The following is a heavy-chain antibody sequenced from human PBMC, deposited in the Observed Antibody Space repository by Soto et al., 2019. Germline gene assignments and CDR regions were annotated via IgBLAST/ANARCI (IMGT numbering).Heavy chain of an antibody. CDR1: GGSGSSSSYY. CDR2: IYYSGNT. J-gene: IGHJ4*02. D-gene: IGHD3-16*02. Sequence: QEQLQESGPGLVKPSETLYLTCTVSGGSGSSSSYYWSRIRQPPGKELEWIGYIYYSGNTNYNPPAKGRGNISVDPSKTQDSLILSSVDAEDRGVYYRARCGWEGGLSGPFGYWGQGTQVTVT. V-gene: IGHV4-61*01. CDR3: ARCGWEGGLSGPFGY.